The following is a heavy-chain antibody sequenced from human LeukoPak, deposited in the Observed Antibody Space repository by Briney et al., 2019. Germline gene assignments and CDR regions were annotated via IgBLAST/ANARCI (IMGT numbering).Heavy chain of an antibody. Sequence: GRSLRLSCAASGFTFSNHGMHWVRQAPGKGPEWVALIWYDGSNKYYGDSVWGRFTISRDNSKNTVYLQMNSLRAEDTGVYYCARDPLEAVNDDDYFDHWGQGTLVTVSS. V-gene: IGHV3-33*08. CDR3: ARDPLEAVNDDDYFDH. D-gene: IGHD4-17*01. CDR1: GFTFSNHG. J-gene: IGHJ4*02. CDR2: IWYDGSNK.